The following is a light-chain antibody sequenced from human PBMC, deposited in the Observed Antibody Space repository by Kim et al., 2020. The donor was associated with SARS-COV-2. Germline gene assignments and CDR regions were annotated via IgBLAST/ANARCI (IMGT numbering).Light chain of an antibody. Sequence: SYELTQPPSVSVAPGKTARITCGGNNIGSKSVHWYQQKPGQAPVLVIYYDSDRPSVIPERFSGSNSGNTATLTISRVEAGDEADYYCQVWDSSSDHRVFGGGTQLTVL. V-gene: IGLV3-21*04. CDR2: YDS. CDR3: QVWDSSSDHRV. J-gene: IGLJ3*02. CDR1: NIGSKS.